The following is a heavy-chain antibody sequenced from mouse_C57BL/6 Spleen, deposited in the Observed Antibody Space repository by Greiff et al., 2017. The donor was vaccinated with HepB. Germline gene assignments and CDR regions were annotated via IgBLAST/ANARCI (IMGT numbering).Heavy chain of an antibody. CDR3: ARRDYYSNYWYFDV. J-gene: IGHJ1*03. V-gene: IGHV1-59*01. D-gene: IGHD2-5*01. CDR1: GYTFTSYW. CDR2: IDPSDSYT. Sequence: QVQLQQPGAELVRPGTSVKLSCKASGYTFTSYWMHWVKQRPGQGLEWIGVIDPSDSYTNYNQKFKGKATLTVDTSSSTAYMQLSSLTSEDSAVYYCARRDYYSNYWYFDVWGTGTTVTVSS.